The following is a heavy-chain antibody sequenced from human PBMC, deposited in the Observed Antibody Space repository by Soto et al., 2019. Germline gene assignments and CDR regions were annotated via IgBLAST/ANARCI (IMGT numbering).Heavy chain of an antibody. D-gene: IGHD6-13*01. CDR1: GFTFISYA. J-gene: IGHJ4*02. CDR2: ISGSGGST. V-gene: IGHV3-23*01. CDR3: AKFTQQQPDPFDY. Sequence: GGSLRLSCAASGFTFISYAMSWVRQAPGKGLEWVSAISGSGGSTYYADSVKGQFTISRDNSKNTLYLQMNSLRAEDTAVYYCAKFTQQQPDPFDYWGQGTLVTVSS.